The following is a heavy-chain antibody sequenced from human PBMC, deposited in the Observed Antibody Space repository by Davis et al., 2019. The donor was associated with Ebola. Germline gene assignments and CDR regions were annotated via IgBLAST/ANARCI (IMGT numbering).Heavy chain of an antibody. D-gene: IGHD6-19*01. Sequence: MPSETLSLTCTVSGGSISSYYWSWIRQPPGKGLEWIGYIYYSGSTNYNPSLKSRVTISVDTSKNQFSLKLSSVTAADTAVYYCASMYSSGGGLDYWGQGTLVTVSS. J-gene: IGHJ4*02. CDR2: IYYSGST. CDR3: ASMYSSGGGLDY. V-gene: IGHV4-59*08. CDR1: GGSISSYY.